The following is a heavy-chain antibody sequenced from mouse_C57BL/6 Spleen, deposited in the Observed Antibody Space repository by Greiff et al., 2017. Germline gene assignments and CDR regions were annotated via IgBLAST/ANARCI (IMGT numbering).Heavy chain of an antibody. CDR1: GYTFTSYW. V-gene: IGHV1-72*01. CDR2: IDPNSGGT. J-gene: IGHJ4*01. Sequence: QVQLQQPGAELVKPGASVTLSCKASGYTFTSYWMHWVKQRPGRGLEWIGRIDPNSGGTKYNEKFKSKATLTVDKPSSTAYMQLSSLTSEDSAVYYCARWSSYYAMDYWGQGTSVTVSS. CDR3: ARWSSYYAMDY.